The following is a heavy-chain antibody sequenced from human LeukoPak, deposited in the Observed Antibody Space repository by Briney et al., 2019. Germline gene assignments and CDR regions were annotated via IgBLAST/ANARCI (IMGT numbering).Heavy chain of an antibody. CDR1: GYTFTSYG. J-gene: IGHJ4*02. CDR3: ARDYYYGSGTYYNVLDY. CDR2: ISAYNGNT. Sequence: ASVKVSCKASGYTFTSYGISWVRQAPGQGLEWMGWISAYNGNTNYAQKLQGRVTMTTDTSTSTAYMELRSLRSDDTAAYYCARDYYYGSGTYYNVLDYWGQGTLVTVSS. D-gene: IGHD3-10*01. V-gene: IGHV1-18*01.